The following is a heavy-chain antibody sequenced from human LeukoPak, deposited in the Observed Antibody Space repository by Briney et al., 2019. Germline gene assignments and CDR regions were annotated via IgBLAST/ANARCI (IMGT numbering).Heavy chain of an antibody. Sequence: SETLSLTCAVYGGSFSGYYWSWIRQPPGKGLEWIGEINHSGSTNYNPSLKSRVTISVDTSKNQFSLKLSSVTAADTAVYYCAKEEYSGYEKGGYYYYYMDVWGKGTTVTISS. CDR1: GGSFSGYY. CDR2: INHSGST. D-gene: IGHD5-12*01. J-gene: IGHJ6*03. V-gene: IGHV4-34*01. CDR3: AKEEYSGYEKGGYYYYYMDV.